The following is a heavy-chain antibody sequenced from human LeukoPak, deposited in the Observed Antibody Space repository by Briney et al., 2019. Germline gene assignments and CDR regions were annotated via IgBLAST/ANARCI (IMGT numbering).Heavy chain of an antibody. D-gene: IGHD2-15*01. CDR3: ARLSPLRVKGGRYYFDY. Sequence: ASVKVSCKASGGTFSSYAISWVRQAPGQGLEWMGGIIPIFGTAIYAQKFQGRVTITADESTSTAYMELSSLRSEDTAVYYCARLSPLRVKGGRYYFDYWGQGTLVTVSS. V-gene: IGHV1-69*13. J-gene: IGHJ4*02. CDR2: IIPIFGTA. CDR1: GGTFSSYA.